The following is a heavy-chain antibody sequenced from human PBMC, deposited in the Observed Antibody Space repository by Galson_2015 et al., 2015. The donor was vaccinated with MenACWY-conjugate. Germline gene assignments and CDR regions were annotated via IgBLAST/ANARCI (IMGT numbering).Heavy chain of an antibody. CDR3: ARLVYPSEYFQH. V-gene: IGHV4-39*07. Sequence: LSLTCTVSGGSISSSSYYWDWIRQPPGKGLEWIGSIYYSGSTYYNPSLESRVSISVDTSKNQFSLRLSSVTAADTAVYYCARLVYPSEYFQHWGQGTLVTVSS. CDR1: GGSISSSSYY. D-gene: IGHD3-9*01. CDR2: IYYSGST. J-gene: IGHJ1*01.